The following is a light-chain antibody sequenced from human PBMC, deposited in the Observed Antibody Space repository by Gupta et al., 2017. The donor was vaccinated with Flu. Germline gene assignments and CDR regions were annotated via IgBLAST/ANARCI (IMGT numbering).Light chain of an antibody. J-gene: IGKJ1*01. CDR3: LQICKTPRT. CDR2: AAS. Sequence: FLSSPVGDSIPISWRAKQTSDKHLDWYQQKAGQAPKVLIYAASTRDNGVPARFSGSGSATDFTLTISRLEPEDLAVYYCLQICKTPRTFGQGTKVEI. V-gene: IGKV1-39*01. CDR1: QTSDKH.